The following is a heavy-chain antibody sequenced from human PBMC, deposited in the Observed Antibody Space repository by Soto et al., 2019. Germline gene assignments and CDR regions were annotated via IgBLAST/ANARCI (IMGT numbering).Heavy chain of an antibody. J-gene: IGHJ3*02. CDR3: ARLPSVLAVVDM. Sequence: QVHLVQSGAEVKKPGSSVKVSCQASGGPFSNYALSWVRQAPGHGLEWMGGIIPISGTADYAQKFQARVTITADESTNTAYMELSSLRADDTAVYYCARLPSVLAVVDMWGQGTLLTVSS. V-gene: IGHV1-69*01. CDR1: GGPFSNYA. CDR2: IIPISGTA.